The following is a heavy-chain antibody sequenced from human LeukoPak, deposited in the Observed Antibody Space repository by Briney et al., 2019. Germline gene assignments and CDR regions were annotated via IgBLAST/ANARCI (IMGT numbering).Heavy chain of an antibody. CDR1: GFTFSSYG. CDR2: ISYDGSNK. D-gene: IGHD6-13*01. Sequence: GGSLGLSCAASGFTFSSYGMHWVRQAPGKGLEWVAVISYDGSNKYYADSVKGRFTISRDNSKNTLYLQMNSLRAEDTAVYYCAKQGGYSSSWYFDYWGQGTLVTVSS. V-gene: IGHV3-30*18. CDR3: AKQGGYSSSWYFDY. J-gene: IGHJ4*02.